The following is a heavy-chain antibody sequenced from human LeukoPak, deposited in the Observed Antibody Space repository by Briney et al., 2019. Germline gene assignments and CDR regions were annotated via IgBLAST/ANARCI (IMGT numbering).Heavy chain of an antibody. CDR2: IKQDGSEK. J-gene: IGHJ3*02. CDR1: GFTFSSYW. V-gene: IGHV3-7*01. D-gene: IGHD3-22*01. CDR3: ASATLGYYYDSSGYYDAFDI. Sequence: GGSLRLSCAASGFTFSSYWMSWVRQAPGKGLEWVANIKQDGSEKYYVDSVKGRFTISRDNAKNSLYLQMNSLRAEDTAVYYCASATLGYYYDSSGYYDAFDIWGQGTMVTVSS.